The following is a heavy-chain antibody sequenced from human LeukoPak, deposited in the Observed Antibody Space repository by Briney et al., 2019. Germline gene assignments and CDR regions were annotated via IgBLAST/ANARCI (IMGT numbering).Heavy chain of an antibody. CDR2: IYPGDSDT. CDR1: GYSFTSYW. J-gene: IGHJ4*02. Sequence: GESLKISCKGSGYSFTSYWIGWVRQMPGKGLEWMGIIYPGDSDTRYSPSFQGQVTISADKSISTAYLQWSSLKASDTAMYYCAGRMVDYDILTGYYFGGYYFDYWGQGTLVTVSS. D-gene: IGHD3-9*01. CDR3: AGRMVDYDILTGYYFGGYYFDY. V-gene: IGHV5-51*01.